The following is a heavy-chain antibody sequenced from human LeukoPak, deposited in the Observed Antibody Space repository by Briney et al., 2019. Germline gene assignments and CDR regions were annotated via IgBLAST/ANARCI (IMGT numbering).Heavy chain of an antibody. CDR3: ARDGYNPIDY. CDR2: IYYSGST. J-gene: IGHJ4*02. Sequence: SETLSLTCTVSGGSISSSSCYWGWIRQPPGKGLEWIGSIYYSGSTYYSPSLKSRVTISVDTSKNQFSLKLNSATAADTAVYYCARDGYNPIDYWGQGTLVTVSS. D-gene: IGHD5-24*01. CDR1: GGSISSSSCY. V-gene: IGHV4-39*02.